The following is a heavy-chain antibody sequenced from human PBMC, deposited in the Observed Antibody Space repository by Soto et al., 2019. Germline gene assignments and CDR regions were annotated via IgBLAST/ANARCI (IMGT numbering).Heavy chain of an antibody. CDR1: GFSLSTSGVA. CDR2: IYWDDDK. CDR3: ASLPCSGGSCYWASCSGMDV. V-gene: IGHV2-5*02. Sequence: QITLKESGPTLVKPTQTLTLTCTFSGFSLSTSGVAVAWIRQPPGKALEWLELIYWDDDKPYRPFMGRRLTIPKATSKPQLVRTMTNMASVDTATNSCASLPCSGGSCYWASCSGMDVWGQGSTVTVSS. J-gene: IGHJ6*02. D-gene: IGHD2-15*01.